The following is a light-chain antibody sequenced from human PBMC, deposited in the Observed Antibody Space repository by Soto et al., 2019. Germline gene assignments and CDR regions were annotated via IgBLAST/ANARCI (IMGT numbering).Light chain of an antibody. CDR1: QDISNY. CDR3: QQSYSTPSIT. J-gene: IGKJ5*01. CDR2: DAS. Sequence: DIQMTQSPSSLSASVVDGLTVSCQASQDISNYLNWYQQKPGKAPKLLIYDASNLETGVPSRFSGSGSGTDFTLTISSLQPEDFATYYCQQSYSTPSITFGQGTRLEIK. V-gene: IGKV1-39*01.